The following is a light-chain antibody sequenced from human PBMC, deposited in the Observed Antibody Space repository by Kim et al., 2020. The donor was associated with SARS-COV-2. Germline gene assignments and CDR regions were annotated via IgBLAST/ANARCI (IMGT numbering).Light chain of an antibody. Sequence: QSALTQPASVSGSPGQPITISCTGTSSDIGGYNYVSWYQLHPGKAPKLMIFEVTDRPSGVSNRFSGSKSGNTASLTISGLQAEDEADYYCSSYTSTSTLVFGGGTQLTVL. CDR3: SSYTSTSTLV. V-gene: IGLV2-14*01. J-gene: IGLJ3*02. CDR2: EVT. CDR1: SSDIGGYNY.